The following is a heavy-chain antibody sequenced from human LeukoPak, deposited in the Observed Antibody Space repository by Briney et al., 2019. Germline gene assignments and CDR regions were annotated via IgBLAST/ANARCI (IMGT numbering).Heavy chain of an antibody. Sequence: KPSETLSLTCTVSGGSISSYYWSWIRQPPGKGLERIGYIYYSGSTNYNPSLKSRVTISVDTSKNQFSLKLSSVTAVDTAVYYCARGASGSYFWFDPWGQGTLVTVSS. CDR2: IYYSGST. V-gene: IGHV4-59*01. D-gene: IGHD1-26*01. J-gene: IGHJ5*02. CDR3: ARGASGSYFWFDP. CDR1: GGSISSYY.